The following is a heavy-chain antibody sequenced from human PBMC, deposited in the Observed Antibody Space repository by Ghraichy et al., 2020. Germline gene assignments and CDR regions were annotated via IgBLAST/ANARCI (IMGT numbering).Heavy chain of an antibody. Sequence: GGSLRLSCAASGFTFSSYSMNWVRQAPGKGLEWVSSISSSSSYIYYADSVKGRFTISRDNAKNSLYLQMNSLRAEDTAVYYCARYGYFWSGYGYYYYGMDVWGQGTTVTVSS. V-gene: IGHV3-21*01. CDR2: ISSSSSYI. CDR3: ARYGYFWSGYGYYYYGMDV. D-gene: IGHD3-3*01. CDR1: GFTFSSYS. J-gene: IGHJ6*02.